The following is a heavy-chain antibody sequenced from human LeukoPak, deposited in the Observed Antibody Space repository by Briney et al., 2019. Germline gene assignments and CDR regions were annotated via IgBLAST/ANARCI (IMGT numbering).Heavy chain of an antibody. J-gene: IGHJ6*03. CDR2: IYHSGST. Sequence: SETLSLTCTVSGYSISSGYYWGWIRQPPGKGLEWIGSIYHSGSTYYNPSLKSRVTISVDTSKNQFSLKLSSVTAADTAVYYCARAGGDYGDDYYYYMDVWGKGTTVTVSS. CDR1: GYSISSGYY. D-gene: IGHD4-17*01. V-gene: IGHV4-38-2*02. CDR3: ARAGGDYGDDYYYYMDV.